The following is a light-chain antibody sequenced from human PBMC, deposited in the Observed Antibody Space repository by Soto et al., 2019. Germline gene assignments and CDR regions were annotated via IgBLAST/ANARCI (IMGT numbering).Light chain of an antibody. Sequence: EIVLTQSPATLSLSPGERATLSCRASQSVGSYLAWYQQRPGQAPRLLIYDASNRATGIPARFSGSGSGTDFTLPISSLRLKDLEVYYGKHGSGCPSPSGGGTKVRSN. V-gene: IGKV3-11*01. CDR3: KHGSGCPSP. CDR1: QSVGSY. J-gene: IGKJ4*01. CDR2: DAS.